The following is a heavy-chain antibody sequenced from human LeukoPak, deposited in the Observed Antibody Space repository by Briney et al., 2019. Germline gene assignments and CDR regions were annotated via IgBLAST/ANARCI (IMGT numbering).Heavy chain of an antibody. Sequence: GGSLRLSCAASGFTVSSNYMTWVRQAPGKGLEWVSIIYSGGTTYYADSVKGRFTVSRDNSKNTLYLQMNSLRAVDTAVYYCARLYYYVSGTYSRYFDYWGQGTLVTVSS. J-gene: IGHJ4*02. CDR3: ARLYYYVSGTYSRYFDY. CDR2: IYSGGTT. CDR1: GFTVSSNY. V-gene: IGHV3-53*01. D-gene: IGHD3-10*01.